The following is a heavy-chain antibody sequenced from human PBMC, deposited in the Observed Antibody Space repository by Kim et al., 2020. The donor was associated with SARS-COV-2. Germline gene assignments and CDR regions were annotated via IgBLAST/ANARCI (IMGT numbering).Heavy chain of an antibody. CDR2: IYTSGST. CDR1: GGSISSGSYY. J-gene: IGHJ6*02. Sequence: SETLSLTCTVSGGSISSGSYYWSWIRQPAGKGLEWIGRIYTSGSTNYNPSLKSRVTISVDTSKNQFSLKLSSVTAADTAVYYCAGLRSWYVLYYYYYGMDVWGQGTTVTVSS. D-gene: IGHD6-13*01. CDR3: AGLRSWYVLYYYYYGMDV. V-gene: IGHV4-61*02.